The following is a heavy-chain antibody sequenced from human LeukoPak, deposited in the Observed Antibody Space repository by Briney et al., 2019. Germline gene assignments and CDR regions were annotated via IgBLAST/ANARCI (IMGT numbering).Heavy chain of an antibody. Sequence: GRSLRLSCAASGFTFDDYAMHWVRQAPGKGLEWVSVIYSGGSTYYADSVKGRFTISRDNSKNTLYLQMNSLRAEDTAVYYCAREGSWSKYYFDYWGQGTLVTVSS. CDR2: IYSGGST. CDR1: GFTFDDYA. CDR3: AREGSWSKYYFDY. D-gene: IGHD6-13*01. V-gene: IGHV3-66*01. J-gene: IGHJ4*02.